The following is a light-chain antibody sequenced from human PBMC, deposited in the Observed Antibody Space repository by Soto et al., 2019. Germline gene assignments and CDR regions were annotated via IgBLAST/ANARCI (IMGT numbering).Light chain of an antibody. CDR2: GAS. J-gene: IGKJ4*01. V-gene: IGKV3-15*01. Sequence: ETVMTQSPATLSVSPGERATLSCRASQSISSNLAWYQQKPGQAPRLLIYGASTRATGFPARFSGSGSGTEFTLTISSLQSEDFVVYYCQQYNNWPLTFGGGTKVDIK. CDR3: QQYNNWPLT. CDR1: QSISSN.